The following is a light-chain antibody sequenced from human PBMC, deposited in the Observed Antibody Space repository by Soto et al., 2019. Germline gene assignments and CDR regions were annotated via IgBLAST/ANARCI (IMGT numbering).Light chain of an antibody. V-gene: IGKV3-11*01. CDR2: DAS. J-gene: IGKJ4*01. CDR1: QSIRNY. CDR3: QQRNNWVT. Sequence: EIVLTQSPATLSLSPGERATLSCRASQSIRNYLAWYQQKPGQAPRLLIYDASNRATGIPARFSGRGSGTDFILTISSLEPEDSAVYFCQQRNNWVTFGGGSKVEIK.